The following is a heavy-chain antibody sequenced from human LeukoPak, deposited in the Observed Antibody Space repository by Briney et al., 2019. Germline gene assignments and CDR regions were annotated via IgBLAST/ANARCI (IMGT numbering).Heavy chain of an antibody. D-gene: IGHD3-9*01. CDR1: GYTFTGYY. V-gene: IGHV1-2*02. Sequence: GASVKVSCKASGYTFTGYYVHWVRQAPGQGLEWMGWINPNSGGTNYAQKFQGRVTMTRDTSISTAYMELSRLRSDDTAVYYCAIGPRYFDWLSPFDYWGQGTLVTVSS. J-gene: IGHJ4*02. CDR3: AIGPRYFDWLSPFDY. CDR2: INPNSGGT.